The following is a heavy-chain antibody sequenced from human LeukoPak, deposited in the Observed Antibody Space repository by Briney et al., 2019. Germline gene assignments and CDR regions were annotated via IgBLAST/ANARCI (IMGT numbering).Heavy chain of an antibody. CDR3: ASRAVAHWYFDL. D-gene: IGHD2-15*01. CDR1: GFTFSSYE. CDR2: ISSSGSTI. Sequence: GGSLRLSCAASGFTFSSYEMNWVRQAPGKWLEWVSYISSSGSTIYYADSVKGRFTISRDNAKNSLYLQMNSLRAEDTAVYYCASRAVAHWYFDLWGRGTLVTVSS. J-gene: IGHJ2*01. V-gene: IGHV3-48*03.